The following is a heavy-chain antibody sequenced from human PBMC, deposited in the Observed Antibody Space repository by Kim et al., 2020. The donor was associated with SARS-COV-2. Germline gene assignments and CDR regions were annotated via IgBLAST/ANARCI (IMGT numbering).Heavy chain of an antibody. V-gene: IGHV4-61*02. CDR2: IYTSGST. J-gene: IGHJ6*02. Sequence: SETLSLTCTVSGGSISSGSYYWSWIRQPAGKGLEWIGRIYTSGSTNYNPSLKSRVTISVDTSKNQFSLKLSSVTAADTAVYYCARGFTVVTMGYYYGMDVWGQGTTVTVSS. D-gene: IGHD2-15*01. CDR3: ARGFTVVTMGYYYGMDV. CDR1: GGSISSGSYY.